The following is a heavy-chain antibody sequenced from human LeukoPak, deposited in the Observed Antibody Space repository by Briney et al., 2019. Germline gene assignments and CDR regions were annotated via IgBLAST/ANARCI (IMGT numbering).Heavy chain of an antibody. CDR2: IDTTTGNP. V-gene: IGHV7-4-1*02. CDR1: GYPSSAHF. CDR3: VRGTPTPGMDY. J-gene: IGHJ4*02. D-gene: IGHD3-10*01. Sequence: ASVRVSCKASGYPSSAHFLNWVRQAPGQGLEWMGNIDTTTGNPRYAQDFTGRFVFSLDTSVSTAYLQITSLKADDTAAYYCVRGTPTPGMDYWGQGTQVTVSS.